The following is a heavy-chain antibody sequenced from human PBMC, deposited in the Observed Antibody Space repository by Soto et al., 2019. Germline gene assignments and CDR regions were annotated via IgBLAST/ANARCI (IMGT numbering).Heavy chain of an antibody. CDR1: GGTFSSYT. J-gene: IGHJ6*02. CDR2: IIPILGIA. V-gene: IGHV1-69*02. D-gene: IGHD4-17*01. CDR3: ARAGLRWSTNTYGMDV. Sequence: QVQLVQSGAEVKKPGSSVKVSCKASGGTFSSYTISWVRQAPGQGREWMGRIIPILGIANYAQKFQGRVTITADKSTSTAYMELSSLRSEDTAVYYCARAGLRWSTNTYGMDVWGQGTTVTVSS.